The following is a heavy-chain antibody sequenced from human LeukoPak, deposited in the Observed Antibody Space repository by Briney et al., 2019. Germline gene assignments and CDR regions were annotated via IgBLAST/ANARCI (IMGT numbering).Heavy chain of an antibody. D-gene: IGHD6-13*01. CDR3: ARAIAAAGNDY. V-gene: IGHV4-34*01. Sequence: SETLSLTCAVYGGSFSGYYWSWIRQPPGKGLEWIGEINHSGSTNYNPSLKSRVTISVDTSKNQFSLRLSSVTAADTAVYYCARAIAAAGNDYWGQGTLVTVSS. CDR2: INHSGST. J-gene: IGHJ4*02. CDR1: GGSFSGYY.